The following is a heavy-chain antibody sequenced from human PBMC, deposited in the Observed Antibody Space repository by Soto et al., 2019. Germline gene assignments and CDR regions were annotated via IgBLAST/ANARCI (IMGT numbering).Heavy chain of an antibody. CDR3: ARDRPGSSSWCSSVDDDGMDV. D-gene: IGHD6-13*01. V-gene: IGHV3-30-3*01. Sequence: QVQLVESGGGEVQPGRSLRLSCAASGFTFSSYAMHWVRQAPGKGLEWVADISYDGSNKYYADSVKRRFTISRDNSKKTLYLQMNSLGAEGTAVYYCARDRPGSSSWCSSVDDDGMDVWRQGTKVTVSS. CDR1: GFTFSSYA. J-gene: IGHJ6*02. CDR2: ISYDGSNK.